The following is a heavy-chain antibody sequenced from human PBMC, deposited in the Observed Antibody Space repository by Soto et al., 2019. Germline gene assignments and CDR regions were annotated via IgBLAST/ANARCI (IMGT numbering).Heavy chain of an antibody. CDR2: IDPSDSYT. V-gene: IGHV5-10-1*01. J-gene: IGHJ6*02. CDR1: GYSFTSYR. Sequence: GESLKISCKGSGYSFTSYRISWVRQMPGKGLEWMGRIDPSDSYTNYSPSFQGHVTISADKSISTAYLQWSSLKASDTAMYYCASITMVRGVPTRERYYYYGMDVWGQGTTVTVSS. D-gene: IGHD3-10*01. CDR3: ASITMVRGVPTRERYYYYGMDV.